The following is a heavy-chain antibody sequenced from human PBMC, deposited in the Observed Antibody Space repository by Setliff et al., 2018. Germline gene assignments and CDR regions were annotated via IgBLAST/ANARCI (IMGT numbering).Heavy chain of an antibody. Sequence: AGGSLRLSCAASGLSLSNYAMHWVRQAPDKGLEWVSAISGDSVYIYYADSVKGRFTISRDNSKNTLYLQMRSLRAEDTAIYYCANHNPARRALNGTPLDNWGQGTLVTVSS. J-gene: IGHJ4*02. D-gene: IGHD3-9*01. CDR3: ANHNPARRALNGTPLDN. CDR2: ISGDSVYI. V-gene: IGHV3-23*01. CDR1: GLSLSNYA.